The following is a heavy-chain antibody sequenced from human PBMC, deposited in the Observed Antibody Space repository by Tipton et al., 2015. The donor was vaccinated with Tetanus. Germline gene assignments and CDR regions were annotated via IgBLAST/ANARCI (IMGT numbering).Heavy chain of an antibody. Sequence: TLSLTCTVSDDSISRGIYYWGWVRQPPGKGLEWIGTLFFSGGTYYNPSLKSRVRMSVNTSKNQFSLDFNSVTATDTALYYCATSSSIMRGNDAFDLWGQGTMVFVSS. J-gene: IGHJ3*01. D-gene: IGHD2/OR15-2a*01. V-gene: IGHV4-39*01. CDR2: LFFSGGT. CDR3: ATSSSIMRGNDAFDL. CDR1: DDSISRGIYY.